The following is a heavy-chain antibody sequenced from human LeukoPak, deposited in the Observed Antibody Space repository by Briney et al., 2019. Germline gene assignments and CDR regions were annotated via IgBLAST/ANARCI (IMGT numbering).Heavy chain of an antibody. D-gene: IGHD6-13*01. CDR2: INHSGST. CDR1: GGSFSGYY. Sequence: PSETLSLTCAVYGGSFSGYYWSWIRQPPGKGLEWIGEINHSGSTNYNPSLKSRVTISVDTSKNQFSLKLSSVTAADTAVYYCATIAAAGKGTFDYWGQGTLVTVSS. CDR3: ATIAAAGKGTFDY. V-gene: IGHV4-34*01. J-gene: IGHJ4*02.